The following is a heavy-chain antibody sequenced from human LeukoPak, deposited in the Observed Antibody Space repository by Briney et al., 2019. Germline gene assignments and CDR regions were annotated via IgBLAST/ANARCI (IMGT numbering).Heavy chain of an antibody. Sequence: MKSGPTLVNPTQTLTLTCTFSGFSLNSGGGGGGWIRQPPGKAVEWLALIYWNDDARYCPSLKSRLTITKDASKHQVFLTMTNLDPVDTATYYCTHTIDYGGNPNDYWGQGTLVTVSS. CDR3: THTIDYGGNPNDY. CDR2: IYWNDDA. CDR1: GFSLNSGGGG. D-gene: IGHD4-23*01. J-gene: IGHJ4*02. V-gene: IGHV2-5*01.